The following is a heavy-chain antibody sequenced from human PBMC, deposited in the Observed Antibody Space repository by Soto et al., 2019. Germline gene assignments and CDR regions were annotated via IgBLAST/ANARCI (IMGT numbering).Heavy chain of an antibody. CDR1: GGTFSSYA. J-gene: IGHJ6*02. CDR3: AQGHSNYVEYDYYYYGMDV. D-gene: IGHD4-4*01. V-gene: IGHV1-69*06. CDR2: IIPIFGTA. Sequence: LVNVSCESSGGTFSSYAISWVRQSPGQGLEWMGGIIPIFGTANYAQKFQGRVTITADKSTSTAYMELSSLRSEDTAVYYCAQGHSNYVEYDYYYYGMDVWGQGTTVTVSS.